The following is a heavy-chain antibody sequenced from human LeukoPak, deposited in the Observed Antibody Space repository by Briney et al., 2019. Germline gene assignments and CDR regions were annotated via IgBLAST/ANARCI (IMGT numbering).Heavy chain of an antibody. Sequence: SQTLSLTCAVSGGSISSGGYSWSWIRQPPGKGLEWIGYIYHSGSTYYNPSLKSRVTISVDRSKNQFSLKLSSVTAADTAVYYCARGAGTVIMFDPWGQGTLVTVSS. V-gene: IGHV4-30-2*01. D-gene: IGHD4-11*01. J-gene: IGHJ5*02. CDR1: GGSISSGGYS. CDR2: IYHSGST. CDR3: ARGAGTVIMFDP.